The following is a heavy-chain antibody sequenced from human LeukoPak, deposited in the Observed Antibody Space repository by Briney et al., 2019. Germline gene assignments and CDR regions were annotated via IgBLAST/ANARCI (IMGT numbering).Heavy chain of an antibody. CDR2: TSYSGST. J-gene: IGHJ4*02. D-gene: IGHD6-13*01. V-gene: IGHV4-59*08. Sequence: SETLSLTCTVSGGSISGYYWSWIRQPPGKGPEWIGYTSYSGSTAYNPSLKSRVTISVDTSKSQFSLKLSSVTAADTAVYYCARHLDIAASGTFDYWGQGTLVTVSS. CDR1: GGSISGYY. CDR3: ARHLDIAASGTFDY.